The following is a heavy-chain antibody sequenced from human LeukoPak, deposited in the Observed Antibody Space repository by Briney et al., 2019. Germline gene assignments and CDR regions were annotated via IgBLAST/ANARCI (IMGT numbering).Heavy chain of an antibody. Sequence: PGGSLRLSCAASGFTFSSYWMHWVRQAPGKGLVWVSRIISDGSSTTYADSVKGRFTISRDNAKNTLYLQMNSLRAEDTAVYYCARGYYYDSSGPRIPFDYWGQGTLVTVSS. CDR3: ARGYYYDSSGPRIPFDY. J-gene: IGHJ4*02. D-gene: IGHD3-22*01. CDR1: GFTFSSYW. CDR2: IISDGSST. V-gene: IGHV3-74*01.